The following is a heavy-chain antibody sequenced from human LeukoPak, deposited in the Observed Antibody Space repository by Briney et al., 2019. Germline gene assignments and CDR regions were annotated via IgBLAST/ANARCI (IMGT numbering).Heavy chain of an antibody. Sequence: PSQTLSLTCTVSGNAISSGGYYWSWIRQPPGKGLEWIGYIYQVGSTFYNPSLKSRVTISVDRSKNQFSLQLTSVTAADTAVYYCARFRDEHSSYFDYWGQGILVTVSS. CDR2: IYQVGST. CDR1: GNAISSGGYY. CDR3: ARFRDEHSSYFDY. V-gene: IGHV4-30-2*01. J-gene: IGHJ4*02. D-gene: IGHD3-22*01.